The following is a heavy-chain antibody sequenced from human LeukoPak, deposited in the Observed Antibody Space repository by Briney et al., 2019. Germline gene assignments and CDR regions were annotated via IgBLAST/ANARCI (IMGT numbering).Heavy chain of an antibody. CDR3: ARERDDYYFDY. V-gene: IGHV3-48*03. CDR2: ISRSGTII. D-gene: IGHD3-3*01. CDR1: GFTFSGYE. Sequence: PGGSLRLSCAASGFTFSGYEMNWVRQAPGKGLEWVSYISRSGTIISYADSVRGRLTISRDIAKNSLYLQMNSLRAEDTAVYYCARERDDYYFDYWGQGTLVTVSS. J-gene: IGHJ4*02.